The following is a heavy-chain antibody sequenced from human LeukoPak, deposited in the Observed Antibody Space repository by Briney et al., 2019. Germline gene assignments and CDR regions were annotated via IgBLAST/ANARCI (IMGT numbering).Heavy chain of an antibody. CDR3: ATYSSSSLSFDY. CDR1: GYTFTSYY. V-gene: IGHV1-46*01. J-gene: IGHJ4*02. CDR2: INPSGGST. Sequence: ASVKVSCKASGYTFTSYYMHWVRQAPGQGLEWMGIINPSGGSTSYAQKFQGRVTITTDESTSTAYMELSSLRSEDTAVYYCATYSSSSLSFDYWGQGTLVTVSS. D-gene: IGHD6-6*01.